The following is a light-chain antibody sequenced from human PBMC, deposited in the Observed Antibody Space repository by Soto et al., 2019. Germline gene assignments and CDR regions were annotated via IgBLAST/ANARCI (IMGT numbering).Light chain of an antibody. Sequence: QSVLTQPPSASATPGQRVTISCSGSSSNIGSNSVNWYQQLPGTAPKRLIYSNDQRPSGVPDRFSGSKSGTSASPAISGLRSEDEGDYYCAAWDDSLNGFHVFGTGTKVTVL. J-gene: IGLJ1*01. CDR3: AAWDDSLNGFHV. V-gene: IGLV1-44*01. CDR2: SND. CDR1: SSNIGSNS.